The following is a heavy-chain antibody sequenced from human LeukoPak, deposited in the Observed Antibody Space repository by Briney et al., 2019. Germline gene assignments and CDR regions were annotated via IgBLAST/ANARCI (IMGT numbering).Heavy chain of an antibody. CDR1: GGTFSSYA. D-gene: IGHD3-10*01. CDR2: IIPIFGTA. CDR3: ATARNLWFGELYAAY. J-gene: IGHJ4*02. V-gene: IGHV1-69*13. Sequence: EASVKVSCKASGGTFSSYAISWVRQAPGQGLEWMGGIIPIFGTANYAQKFQGRVTITADESTSTAYMELSSLRSEDTAVYYCATARNLWFGELYAAYWGQGTLVTVSS.